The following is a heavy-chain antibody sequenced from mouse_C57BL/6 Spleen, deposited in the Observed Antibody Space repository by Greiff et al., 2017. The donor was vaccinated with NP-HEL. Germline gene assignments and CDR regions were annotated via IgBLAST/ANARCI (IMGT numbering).Heavy chain of an antibody. CDR2: IYPGDGDT. CDR3: ARQLGLSWFAY. Sequence: QVQLQQSGPELVKPGASVKISCKASGYAFSSSWMNWVKQRPGKGLEWIGRIYPGDGDTKYNGKFKGKATLTADKSSSTACMQISGLTSEDSAVYFWARQLGLSWFAYWGQGTLVTVSA. V-gene: IGHV1-82*01. J-gene: IGHJ3*01. CDR1: GYAFSSSW. D-gene: IGHD3-1*01.